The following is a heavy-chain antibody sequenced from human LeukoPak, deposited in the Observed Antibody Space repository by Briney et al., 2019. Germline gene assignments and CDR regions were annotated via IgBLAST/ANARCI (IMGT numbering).Heavy chain of an antibody. Sequence: SETLSLTCAVYGGSFSGYYWSWLRQPPGKGLEWIGEINHSGSTNYNPSLKSRVTISVDTSKSQFSLKLSSVTAADTAVYYCARGTDILTGYPKPYYFDYWGQGTLVTVSS. D-gene: IGHD3-9*01. V-gene: IGHV4-34*01. J-gene: IGHJ4*02. CDR3: ARGTDILTGYPKPYYFDY. CDR1: GGSFSGYY. CDR2: INHSGST.